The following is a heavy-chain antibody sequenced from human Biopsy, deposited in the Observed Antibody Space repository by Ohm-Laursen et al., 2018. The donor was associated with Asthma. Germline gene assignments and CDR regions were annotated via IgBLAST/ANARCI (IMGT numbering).Heavy chain of an antibody. D-gene: IGHD3-10*01. CDR3: ARGPNYHGSGRAPIGMDV. Sequence: SDTLSLTCPVSGGSVSTGSYYWSWTRQPPGKGLEWLGYIYYTGSDNYNPSLKSRVTISVDTSKNQFSLRLNSVTAADTAVYYCARGPNYHGSGRAPIGMDVWGQGTTVTVSS. J-gene: IGHJ6*02. V-gene: IGHV4-61*01. CDR1: GGSVSTGSYY. CDR2: IYYTGSD.